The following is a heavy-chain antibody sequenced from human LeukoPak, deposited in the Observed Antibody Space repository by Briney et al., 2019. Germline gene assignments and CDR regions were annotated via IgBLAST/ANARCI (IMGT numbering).Heavy chain of an antibody. CDR3: ARVDYGGNSHPYYYYYMDV. J-gene: IGHJ6*03. Sequence: ASVKVSCKASGYTFTSYDTNWVRQATGQGLEWMGWMNPNSGNTGYAQKFQGRVTITRNTSISTAYMELSSLRSEDTAVYYCARVDYGGNSHPYYYYYMDVWGKGTTVTVSS. V-gene: IGHV1-8*03. D-gene: IGHD4-23*01. CDR1: GYTFTSYD. CDR2: MNPNSGNT.